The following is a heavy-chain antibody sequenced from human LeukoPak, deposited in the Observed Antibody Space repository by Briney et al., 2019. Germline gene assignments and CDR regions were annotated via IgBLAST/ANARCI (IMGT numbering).Heavy chain of an antibody. D-gene: IGHD6-19*01. CDR2: IDPEDGET. CDR3: ATWERYSIGYYRNKNRFDP. CDR1: EYTLTELS. Sequence: ASVKVSCKDSEYTLTELSMHWVRQAPGKGLEWMGGIDPEDGETIYAQNFQGRVTMTEDTSTDTAYMELSSLRSQDTAVYYCATWERYSIGYYRNKNRFDPWGQGTLVTVSS. V-gene: IGHV1-24*01. J-gene: IGHJ5*02.